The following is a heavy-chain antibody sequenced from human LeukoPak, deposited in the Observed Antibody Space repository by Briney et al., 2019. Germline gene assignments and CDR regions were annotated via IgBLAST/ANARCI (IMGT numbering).Heavy chain of an antibody. D-gene: IGHD3-10*01. CDR3: AREAWGDGSGTPIDY. CDR1: GFTFSSYS. J-gene: IGHJ4*02. Sequence: GGSLRLSCAASGFTFSSYSMNWVRQAPGKGLEWVSSISSSSSYIYYADSVKGRFTISRDNAKNSLYLQMNSLRAEDTAVYYCAREAWGDGSGTPIDYWGQGTLVTVSS. V-gene: IGHV3-21*01. CDR2: ISSSSSYI.